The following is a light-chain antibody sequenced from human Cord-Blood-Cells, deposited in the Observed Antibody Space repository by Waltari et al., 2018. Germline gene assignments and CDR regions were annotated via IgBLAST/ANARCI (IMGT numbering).Light chain of an antibody. CDR2: GNS. CDR3: QSYDSSLSGWV. V-gene: IGLV1-40*01. Sequence: QSVLTQPPSVSGAPGQRVPIPCTGSTATIGAGYDVHWYQQLPGTAPKLLIYGNSNRPSGVPDRFSGSKSGTSASLAITGLQAEDEADYYCQSYDSSLSGWVFGGGTKLTVL. CDR1: TATIGAGYD. J-gene: IGLJ3*02.